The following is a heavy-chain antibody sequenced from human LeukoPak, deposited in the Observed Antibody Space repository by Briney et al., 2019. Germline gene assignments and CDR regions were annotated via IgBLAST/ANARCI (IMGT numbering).Heavy chain of an antibody. CDR3: ARTRDFWSGYFDY. Sequence: PSQTLSLTCAVSGVSITSDTYCWSWIRQPPGKGLEWIGYILHSGSTYYNPSLKSRVTIPIDTSKSQFSLKLSSVTAADTAVYYCARTRDFWSGYFDYWGQGTLVTVSS. V-gene: IGHV4-30-2*01. J-gene: IGHJ4*02. CDR1: GVSITSDTYC. CDR2: ILHSGST. D-gene: IGHD3-3*01.